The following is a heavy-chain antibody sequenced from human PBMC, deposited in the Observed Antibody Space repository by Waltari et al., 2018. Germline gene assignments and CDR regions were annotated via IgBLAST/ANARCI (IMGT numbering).Heavy chain of an antibody. CDR1: GGSFSGYY. V-gene: IGHV4-34*02. D-gene: IGHD4-17*01. CDR2: IDHSGVT. CDR3: ALSRYGLASPKSDP. J-gene: IGHJ5*02. Sequence: QVQVQQWGAGLVKPSETLSLTCAVYGGSFSGYYCSCLRQPPGKALEWLGEIDHSGVTNYNPSRTSRATISVDTSRNQLSLKLTSVTAAATAIYYCALSRYGLASPKSDPWRQGTLVTVSS.